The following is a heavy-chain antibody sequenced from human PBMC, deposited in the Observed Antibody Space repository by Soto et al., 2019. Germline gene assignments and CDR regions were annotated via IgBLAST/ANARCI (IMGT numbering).Heavy chain of an antibody. CDR2: ISDYNGNT. J-gene: IGHJ5*02. V-gene: IGHV1-18*04. CDR3: ARVRGIAVAGARLWFDP. CDR1: GYTFTSYG. D-gene: IGHD6-19*01. Sequence: QVQLVQSGAEVKKPGASVKVSCKASGYTFTSYGIIWVRQAPGHGLEWMGWISDYNGNTNYAQKLQGRFTMTTDTSTGPAYMELRSLRSDDTAVYYCARVRGIAVAGARLWFDPWGQGTLVTVSS.